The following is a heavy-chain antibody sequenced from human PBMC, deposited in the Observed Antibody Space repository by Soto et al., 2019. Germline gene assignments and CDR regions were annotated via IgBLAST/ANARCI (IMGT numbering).Heavy chain of an antibody. CDR2: IIPIFGTA. Sequence: ASVKVSCKASGGTVSSYAISWVRQAPGQGLEWMGGIIPIFGTANYAQKFQGRVTITADKSTSTAYMELCSLRSEDTAVYYCAREDLFCGGDCYDDYWGKGTLVTVSS. J-gene: IGHJ4*02. D-gene: IGHD2-21*02. CDR3: AREDLFCGGDCYDDY. CDR1: GGTVSSYA. V-gene: IGHV1-69*06.